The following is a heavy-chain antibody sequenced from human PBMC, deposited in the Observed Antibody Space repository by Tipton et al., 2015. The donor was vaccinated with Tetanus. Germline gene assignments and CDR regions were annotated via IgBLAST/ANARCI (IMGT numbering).Heavy chain of an antibody. D-gene: IGHD6-13*01. CDR2: IRQDGDEK. V-gene: IGHV3-7*01. CDR1: GFTFKSYT. Sequence: SLRLSCAASGFTFKSYTMNWVRQAPGNGLEWVANIRQDGDEKNYVDSVKDRFTISRDNAKNSLYLQMNSLRAEDSAVYYCASGYTTSWYIGYWGQGTLVTVSS. CDR3: ASGYTTSWYIGY. J-gene: IGHJ4*02.